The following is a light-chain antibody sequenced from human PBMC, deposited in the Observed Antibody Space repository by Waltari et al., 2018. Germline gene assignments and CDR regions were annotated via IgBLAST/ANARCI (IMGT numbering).Light chain of an antibody. Sequence: DIVLTQSPGTLSLSPGERATLSCRASQSVSSAYLAWYQQKPGQAPRFLMYGASRRAAGTPDRFSGSGSGTDFTLTINRLEPEDFAVYHCRLYGPSPRYTFGQGTKLEI. V-gene: IGKV3-20*01. CDR3: RLYGPSPRYT. CDR1: QSVSSAY. CDR2: GAS. J-gene: IGKJ2*01.